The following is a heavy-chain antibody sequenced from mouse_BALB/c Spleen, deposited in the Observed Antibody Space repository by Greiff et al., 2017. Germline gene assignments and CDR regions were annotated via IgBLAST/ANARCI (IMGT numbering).Heavy chain of an antibody. Sequence: EVQLQESGGGLVQPGGSMKLSCVASGFTFSNYWMNWVRQSPEKGLEWVAEIRLKSNNYATHYAESVKGRFTISRDDSKSSVYLQMNNLRAEDTGIYYCTREYRYDGCAYWGQGTRVTVSA. CDR1: GFTFSNYW. CDR2: IRLKSNNYAT. J-gene: IGHJ3*01. CDR3: TREYRYDGCAY. D-gene: IGHD2-14*01. V-gene: IGHV6-6*02.